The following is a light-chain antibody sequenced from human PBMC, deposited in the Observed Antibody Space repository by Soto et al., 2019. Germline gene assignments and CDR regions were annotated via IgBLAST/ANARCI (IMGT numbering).Light chain of an antibody. CDR1: TSNIGSNI. CDR2: DNN. V-gene: IGLV1-44*01. CDR3: AAWDDSLNGLV. J-gene: IGLJ3*02. Sequence: QSVLTRPPSASGTPGQRITISCSGRTSNIGSNIVAWYQHLPGTVPKLLIYDNNQRPSGVPDRFFGSKSGTSASLAISGLQPDDESHYYCAAWDDSLNGLVFGGGTKLTVL.